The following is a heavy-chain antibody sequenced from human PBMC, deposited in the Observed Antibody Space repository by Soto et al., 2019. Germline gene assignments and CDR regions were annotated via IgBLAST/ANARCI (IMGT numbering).Heavy chain of an antibody. D-gene: IGHD3-10*01. CDR1: GGTFSSYT. CDR2: IIPILGIA. V-gene: IGHV1-69*08. CDR3: ARDSYYGSGSYYFVAYFDY. J-gene: IGHJ4*02. Sequence: QVQLVQSGAEVKKPGSSVKVSCKASGGTFSSYTISWVRQAPGQGLEWMGRIIPILGIANYAQKFQGRVTITADKSTSTAYMELSSLRSEDTAVYYCARDSYYGSGSYYFVAYFDYWGQGTLVTVSS.